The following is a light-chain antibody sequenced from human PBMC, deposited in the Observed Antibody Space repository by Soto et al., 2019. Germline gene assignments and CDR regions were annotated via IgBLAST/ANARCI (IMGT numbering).Light chain of an antibody. V-gene: IGKV3-15*01. CDR2: SAS. J-gene: IGKJ2*03. CDR1: QNVDTN. CDR3: QQTYSTLNS. Sequence: EVVMTQSPATLSVSPGDRATLSCRASQNVDTNVAWYQQKPGQAPRLLVHSASTRATGIPTRFTGIGSGTDFTLTISGLQSDDFAVYYCQQTYSTLNSFGQGTKLEIK.